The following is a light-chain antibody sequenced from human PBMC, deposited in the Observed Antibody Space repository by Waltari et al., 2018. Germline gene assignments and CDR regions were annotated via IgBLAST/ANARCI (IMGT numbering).Light chain of an antibody. CDR3: QQYYTTPWT. Sequence: DIVMTQSPDSLAVSLGGRATINCKSSQSVLYNSNNKFYVAWYQHRPGQPPKLLIYWASLRHSGVPDRFSGSGSGTDFTLTIDNLQAEDVAVYYCQQYYTTPWTFGQGTKEEIK. J-gene: IGKJ1*01. V-gene: IGKV4-1*01. CDR2: WAS. CDR1: QSVLYNSNNKFY.